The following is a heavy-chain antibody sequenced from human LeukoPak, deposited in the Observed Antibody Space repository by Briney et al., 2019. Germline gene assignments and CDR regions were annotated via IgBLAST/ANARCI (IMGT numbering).Heavy chain of an antibody. CDR3: SRRQLADY. D-gene: IGHD6-13*01. V-gene: IGHV3-48*03. Sequence: PGGSLRLSCAASGFTFSSYEMNWVRQAPGKGLEWVSYISSSGNSILYADSVRGRFTISRDDAKNSLYLQMNSLRVEDTAVCYCSRRQLADYWGQGTLVTVSS. CDR2: ISSSGNSI. CDR1: GFTFSSYE. J-gene: IGHJ4*02.